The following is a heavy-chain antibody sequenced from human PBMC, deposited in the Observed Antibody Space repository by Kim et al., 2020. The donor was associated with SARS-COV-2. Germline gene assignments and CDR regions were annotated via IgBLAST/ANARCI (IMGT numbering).Heavy chain of an antibody. D-gene: IGHD6-13*01. CDR2: IYYSGST. CDR3: ARARRGSSSWKWGEYYFDY. Sequence: SETLSLTCTVSGGSISSSSYYWGWIRQPPGKGLEWIGSIYYSGSTYYNPSLKSRVTISVDTSKNQFSLKLSSVTAADTAVYYCARARRGSSSWKWGEYYFDYWGQGTLVTVSS. CDR1: GGSISSSSYY. V-gene: IGHV4-39*07. J-gene: IGHJ4*02.